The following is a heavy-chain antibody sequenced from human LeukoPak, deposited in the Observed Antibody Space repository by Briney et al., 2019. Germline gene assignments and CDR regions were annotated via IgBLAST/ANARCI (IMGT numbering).Heavy chain of an antibody. J-gene: IGHJ4*02. CDR3: ARVLGRLYCGNVVDY. Sequence: GGSLRLSCAASGFTFSSYAMHWIRQAPGKGLEYVSAISSNGGSTYYANSVKGRFTISRDNSKNTLYLQMGSLRAEDMAVYYCARVLGRLYCGNVVDYWGGGSLVSVSS. CDR2: ISSNGGST. D-gene: IGHD4-23*01. V-gene: IGHV3-64*01. CDR1: GFTFSSYA.